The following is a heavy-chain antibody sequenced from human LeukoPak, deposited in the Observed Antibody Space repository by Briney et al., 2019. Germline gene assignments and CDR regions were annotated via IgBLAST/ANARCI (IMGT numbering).Heavy chain of an antibody. CDR3: AKVALRFLEWLSPFDY. CDR1: GFTFSSYG. J-gene: IGHJ4*02. V-gene: IGHV3-30*02. CDR2: IRYDGSNK. Sequence: PGGSLRLSCAAPGFTFSSYGMHWVRQAPGKGLEWVAFIRYDGSNKYYADSVKGRFTISRDNSKNTLYLQMNSLRAEDTAVYYCAKVALRFLEWLSPFDYWGQGTLVTVSS. D-gene: IGHD3-3*01.